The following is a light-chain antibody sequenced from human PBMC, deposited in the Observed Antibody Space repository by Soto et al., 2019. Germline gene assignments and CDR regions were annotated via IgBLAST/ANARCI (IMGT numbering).Light chain of an antibody. CDR3: CSYAGTSTFVI. CDR2: EGS. V-gene: IGLV2-23*01. CDR1: SSDIGSYNI. Sequence: QSALTQPASVSRSPGQSITISCTGTSSDIGSYNIVAWYQQHPGKAPKLIIYEGSRRPSGISNRFSGSKSGNTASLTISGLQAEDEADYHCCSYAGTSTFVIFGGGTKLTVL. J-gene: IGLJ2*01.